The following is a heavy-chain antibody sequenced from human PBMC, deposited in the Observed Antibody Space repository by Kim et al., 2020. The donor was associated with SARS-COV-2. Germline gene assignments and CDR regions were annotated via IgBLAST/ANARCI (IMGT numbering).Heavy chain of an antibody. CDR2: IKQDGSEK. Sequence: GGSLRLSCAASGFTFSRYWMSWVRQAPGKGLEWVANIKQDGSEKYYVDSLKGRFTISRDNAKNSMYLQMNSLRAEDTAVYYCARVPDPGSWLYGMDVWGQGPTVTVSS. V-gene: IGHV3-7*01. D-gene: IGHD6-13*01. CDR1: GFTFSRYW. CDR3: ARVPDPGSWLYGMDV. J-gene: IGHJ6*02.